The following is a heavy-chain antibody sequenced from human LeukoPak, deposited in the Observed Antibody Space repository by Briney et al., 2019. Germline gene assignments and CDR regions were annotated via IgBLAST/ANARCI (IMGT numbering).Heavy chain of an antibody. CDR2: IYPVDSDT. V-gene: IGHV5-51*01. D-gene: IGHD4-17*01. J-gene: IGHJ4*02. CDR3: ARQAVTGLFFDF. CDR1: GYXFTSYW. Sequence: GESLKISCNGSGYXFTSYWICWVRQIPGKGLEWMGIIYPVDSDTRYSPSFQGQVTISVDKSIGTAYLQWSSLKASDTAMYFCARQAVTGLFFDFWAQGTLVAVSS.